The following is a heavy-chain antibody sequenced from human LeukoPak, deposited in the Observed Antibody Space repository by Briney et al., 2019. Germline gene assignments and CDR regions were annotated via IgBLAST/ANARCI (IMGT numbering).Heavy chain of an antibody. J-gene: IGHJ3*02. V-gene: IGHV3-11*01. CDR3: ASVIAVAGLDAFDI. D-gene: IGHD6-19*01. CDR1: GFTFSDYY. CDR2: ISSSGSTI. Sequence: RTGGSLRLSCAASGFTFSDYYMSWIRQAPGKGLEWVSYISSSGSTIYYADSVKGRFTISRDNSKNTLYLQMNSLRAEDTAVYYCASVIAVAGLDAFDIWGQGTMVTVSS.